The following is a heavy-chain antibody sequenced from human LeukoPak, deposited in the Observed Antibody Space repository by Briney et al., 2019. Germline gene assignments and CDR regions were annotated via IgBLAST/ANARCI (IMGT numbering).Heavy chain of an antibody. CDR3: ARDPRGPTGYDSSRDTFDY. CDR1: GFTFSSYA. V-gene: IGHV3-30*04. CDR2: ISYDGSNK. J-gene: IGHJ4*02. Sequence: PGGSLRLSCAASGFTFSSYAMHWVRQAPGKGLEWVAVISYDGSNKYYADSVKGRFTISRDNSKNTPYLQMNSLRPEDTAVYFCARDPRGPTGYDSSRDTFDYWGQGTLVTVSS. D-gene: IGHD3-22*01.